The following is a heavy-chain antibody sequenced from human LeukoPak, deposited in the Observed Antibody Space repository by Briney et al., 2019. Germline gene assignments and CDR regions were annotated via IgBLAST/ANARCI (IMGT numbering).Heavy chain of an antibody. CDR3: ARTVIVVVPAATDSGFDP. D-gene: IGHD2-2*01. V-gene: IGHV4-30-2*01. Sequence: SQTLSLTCTVSGGSISSGGYYWSWIRQPPGKGLEWIGYIYHSGSTYYNPSLKGRVTISVDRSKNQFSLKLSSVTAADTAVYYCARTVIVVVPAATDSGFDPWGQGTLVTVSS. CDR2: IYHSGST. J-gene: IGHJ5*02. CDR1: GGSISSGGYY.